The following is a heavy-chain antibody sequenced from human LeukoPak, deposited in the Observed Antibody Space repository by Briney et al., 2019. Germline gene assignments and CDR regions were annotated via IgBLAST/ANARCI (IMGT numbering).Heavy chain of an antibody. CDR2: ISAYNGNT. CDR3: ARDSQATYYYDSSGYYYGDY. V-gene: IGHV1-18*01. D-gene: IGHD3-22*01. CDR1: GYTFTSYG. Sequence: ASVTVSCTASGYTFTSYGISWVRQAPGQGLEWMGWISAYNGNTNYAQKLQGRVTMTTDTSTSTAYMELRSLRSDDTAGYYCARDSQATYYYDSSGYYYGDYWGQGTLVTVSS. J-gene: IGHJ4*02.